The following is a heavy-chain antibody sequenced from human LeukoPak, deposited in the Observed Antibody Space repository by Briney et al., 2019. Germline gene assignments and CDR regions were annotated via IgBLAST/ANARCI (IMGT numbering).Heavy chain of an antibody. CDR2: IKEDGSEN. CDR3: ARQRYSDY. J-gene: IGHJ4*02. Sequence: GGSLRLSCAASGFTFSRYWMTWVRQAPGKGLEWVANIKEDGSENSYVESVKGRFTISRDNAKNSLYLQLNNLRAEDTAVYFCARQRYSDYWGQGTLVTVSS. V-gene: IGHV3-7*01. D-gene: IGHD1-1*01. CDR1: GFTFSRYW.